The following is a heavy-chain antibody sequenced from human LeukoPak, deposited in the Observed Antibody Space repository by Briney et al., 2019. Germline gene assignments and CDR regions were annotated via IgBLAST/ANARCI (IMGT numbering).Heavy chain of an antibody. CDR1: GFTFSSYG. J-gene: IGHJ4*02. Sequence: GRSLRLSCAASGFTFSSYGMHWVRQAPGKGLEWVAVIWYDGSNKYYADSVKGRFTISRDNSKNTLYLQMNSLRAEDTAVYYCARVMVRGVMSVPLDYWGQGTLVTVSS. V-gene: IGHV3-33*01. D-gene: IGHD3-10*01. CDR2: IWYDGSNK. CDR3: ARVMVRGVMSVPLDY.